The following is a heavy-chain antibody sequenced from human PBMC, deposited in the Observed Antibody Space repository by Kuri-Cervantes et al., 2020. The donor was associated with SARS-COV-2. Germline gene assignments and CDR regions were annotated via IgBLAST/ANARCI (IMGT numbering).Heavy chain of an antibody. CDR3: AKDGVAAAVYHYYYYYGMDV. V-gene: IGHV3-7*01. CDR2: IKQDGSEK. Sequence: GGSLRLSCAASGFTFSSYWMSWVRQAPGKGLEWVANIKQDGSEKYYVDSVKGRFTISRDNAKNSLYLQMNSLRAEDTAVYYCAKDGVAAAVYHYYYYYGMDVRGQGTTVTVSS. CDR1: GFTFSSYW. D-gene: IGHD6-13*01. J-gene: IGHJ6*02.